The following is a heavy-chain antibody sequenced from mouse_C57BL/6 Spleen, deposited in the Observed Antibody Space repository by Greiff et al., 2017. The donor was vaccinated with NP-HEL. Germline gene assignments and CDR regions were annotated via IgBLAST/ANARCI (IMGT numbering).Heavy chain of an antibody. CDR1: GYTFTGYW. CDR3: ARAHYYGSWTY. V-gene: IGHV1-9*01. J-gene: IGHJ3*01. D-gene: IGHD1-1*01. CDR2: ILPGSGST. Sequence: QVQLQQSGAELMKPGASVKLSCKATGYTFTGYWIEWVKQRPGHGLEWIGEILPGSGSTNYNEKFKGKATFTAVTSSNTAYMRLSSLTTEVSAISCGARAHYYGSWTYWGQGTLVTVSA.